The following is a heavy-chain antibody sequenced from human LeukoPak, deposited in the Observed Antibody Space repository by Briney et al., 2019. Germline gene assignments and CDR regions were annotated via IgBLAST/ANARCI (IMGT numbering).Heavy chain of an antibody. V-gene: IGHV4-59*01. D-gene: IGHD2-15*01. CDR3: ARDRDMWYFDY. CDR2: IYYSGST. CDR1: GGSISSYY. J-gene: IGHJ4*02. Sequence: SETLSLTCTVSGGSISSYYWSWIRRPPGKGLEWIGYIYYSGSTNYNPSLKSRVTISVDTSKNQFSLKLSSVTAADTAVYYCARDRDMWYFDYWGQGTLVTVSS.